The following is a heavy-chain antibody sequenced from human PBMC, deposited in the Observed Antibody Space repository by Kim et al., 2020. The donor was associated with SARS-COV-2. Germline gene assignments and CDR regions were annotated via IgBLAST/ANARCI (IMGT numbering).Heavy chain of an antibody. D-gene: IGHD2-2*01. CDR2: IYYSGST. CDR1: GGSISSYY. J-gene: IGHJ5*02. V-gene: IGHV4-59*01. Sequence: SETLSLTCTVSGGSISSYYWSWIRQPPGKGLEWIGDIYYSGSTNYNPSLKSRVTISVDTSKNQFSLKLSPVTAADTAVYYCARVALGFCSSTSCHKGFDPWGQGTLGTVSS. CDR3: ARVALGFCSSTSCHKGFDP.